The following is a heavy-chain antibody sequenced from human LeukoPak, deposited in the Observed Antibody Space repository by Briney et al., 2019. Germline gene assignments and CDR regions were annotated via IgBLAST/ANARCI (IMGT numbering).Heavy chain of an antibody. D-gene: IGHD2-15*01. J-gene: IGHJ4*02. CDR2: INHSGST. V-gene: IGHV4-34*01. CDR1: GGSFSGYY. Sequence: SETLSLTCAVYGGSFSGYYWSWIRQPPGKGLEWIGEINHSGSTNYSPSLKSRVTISVDTSKNQFSLKLSSVTAADTAVYYCARSSVVAATLIFDYWGQGTLVTVSS. CDR3: ARSSVVAATLIFDY.